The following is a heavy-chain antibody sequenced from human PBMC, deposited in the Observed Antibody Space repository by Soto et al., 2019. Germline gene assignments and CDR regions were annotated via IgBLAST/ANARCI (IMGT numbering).Heavy chain of an antibody. D-gene: IGHD6-6*01. Sequence: GASVKVSCKASGYTFTSYGISWVRQASGQGLEWMGWISAYNGNTNYAQKLQGRVTMTTDTSTSTAYMELRSLRSDDTAVYYCARDRKQLANYYYYGMDVWGQGTTVTVSS. V-gene: IGHV1-18*01. CDR3: ARDRKQLANYYYYGMDV. CDR1: GYTFTSYG. CDR2: ISAYNGNT. J-gene: IGHJ6*02.